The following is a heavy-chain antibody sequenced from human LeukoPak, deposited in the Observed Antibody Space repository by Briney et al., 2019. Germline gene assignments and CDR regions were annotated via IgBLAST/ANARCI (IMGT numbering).Heavy chain of an antibody. J-gene: IGHJ4*02. CDR2: IRSKANSYAT. Sequence: GGSLRLSCAASGFTFSSYSMNWVRQASGKGLEWVGRIRSKANSYATAYAASVKGRFTISRDDSKNTAYLQMNSLKTEDTAVYYCTRHSSVGATGVVDYWGQGTLVTVSS. CDR3: TRHSSVGATGVVDY. D-gene: IGHD1-26*01. V-gene: IGHV3-73*01. CDR1: GFTFSSYS.